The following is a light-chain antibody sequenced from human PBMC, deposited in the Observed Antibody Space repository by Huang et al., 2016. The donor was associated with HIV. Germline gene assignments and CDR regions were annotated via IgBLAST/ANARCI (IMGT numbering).Light chain of an antibody. CDR1: QDINTY. Sequence: AIRITQSPSSLSASTGDTVSITCRASQDINTYLALYQQKPGKPPSVLIYATSTLQSGFPSRFSGSGSGTEFTLTITHLQSEDFATYYCQQYYSFPLTFGQGSQVEV. V-gene: IGKV1-8*01. CDR3: QQYYSFPLT. CDR2: ATS. J-gene: IGKJ1*01.